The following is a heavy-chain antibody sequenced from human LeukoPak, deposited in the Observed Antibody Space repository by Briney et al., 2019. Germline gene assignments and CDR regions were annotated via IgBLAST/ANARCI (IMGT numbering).Heavy chain of an antibody. V-gene: IGHV5-51*01. CDR3: ASRFPLGPVPGAFDI. Sequence: GESLKISCKGSGYSFTSYWIGWVRQMPGKGLEWMGIIYPGDSDTRYSPSFQGQVTISADKSISTAYLQWSSLKASDTAMYYCASRFPLGPVPGAFDIWGQGTMVTVSS. CDR1: GYSFTSYW. J-gene: IGHJ3*02. CDR2: IYPGDSDT.